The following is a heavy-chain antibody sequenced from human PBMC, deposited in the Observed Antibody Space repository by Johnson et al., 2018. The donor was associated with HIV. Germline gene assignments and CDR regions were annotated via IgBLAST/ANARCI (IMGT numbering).Heavy chain of an antibody. V-gene: IGHV3-20*04. CDR1: GFTFDDCG. Sequence: MLLVESGGGVVQPGGSLRLSCAASGFTFDDCGMNWVRQAPGKGLEWVSGINWNGGRTGYADSVKGRFTISRDNAKNSLYLQMNSLRGEDTAVYYCAKSTRGNWGSCFDIWGQGTLVTVSS. D-gene: IGHD7-27*01. CDR2: INWNGGRT. CDR3: AKSTRGNWGSCFDI. J-gene: IGHJ3*02.